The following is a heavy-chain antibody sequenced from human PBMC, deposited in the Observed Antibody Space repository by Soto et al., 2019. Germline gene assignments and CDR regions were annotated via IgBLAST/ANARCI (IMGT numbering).Heavy chain of an antibody. CDR2: IHYSGST. CDR1: GGSISGSHHY. J-gene: IGHJ5*02. CDR3: AREGGKGFGELLYPNWFDP. V-gene: IGHV4-30-4*01. Sequence: SETLSLTCTVSGGSISGSHHYWTWIRQPPGKGPEWIGYIHYSGSTYYSPSLKSRVTISVDTSKNQFSLNLSSVTAADTAVYYCAREGGKGFGELLYPNWFDPWGQGTLVTAPQ. D-gene: IGHD3-10*01.